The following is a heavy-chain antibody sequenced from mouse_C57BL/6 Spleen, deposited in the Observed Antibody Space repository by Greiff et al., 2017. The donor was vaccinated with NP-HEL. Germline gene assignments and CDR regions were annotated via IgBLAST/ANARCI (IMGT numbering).Heavy chain of an antibody. D-gene: IGHD4-1*01. J-gene: IGHJ2*01. Sequence: VMLVESGPELVKPGASVKLSCKASGYTFTSYDINWVKQRPGQGLEWIGWIYPRDGSTKYNEKFKGKATLTVDTSSSTAYMELHSLTSEDSAVYFCARDWDYYFDYWGQGTTLTVSS. CDR1: GYTFTSYD. CDR3: ARDWDYYFDY. V-gene: IGHV1-85*01. CDR2: IYPRDGST.